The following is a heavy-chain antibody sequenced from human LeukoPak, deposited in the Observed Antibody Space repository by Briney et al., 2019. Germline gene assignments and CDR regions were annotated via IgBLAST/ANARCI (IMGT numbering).Heavy chain of an antibody. V-gene: IGHV3-43*02. CDR1: GFTFEDYA. Sequence: GGSPRLSCAASGFTFEDYALHWVRQSPGKGLEWVSLVSRDGRRTYYADSVKGRFTISRDNSKNSLYLQMNSLRTEDTALYYCAKDRGGYFDIWGQGTMVTVSS. CDR2: VSRDGRRT. D-gene: IGHD6-25*01. J-gene: IGHJ3*02. CDR3: AKDRGGYFDI.